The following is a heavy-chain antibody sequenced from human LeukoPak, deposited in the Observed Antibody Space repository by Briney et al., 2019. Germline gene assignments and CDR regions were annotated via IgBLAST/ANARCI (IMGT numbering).Heavy chain of an antibody. J-gene: IGHJ6*03. CDR3: ARDGGGDSAVVKGRYYMDV. CDR1: GASISNSSYY. CDR2: IYYSGTT. D-gene: IGHD2-15*01. V-gene: IGHV4-39*07. Sequence: SETLSLTCTVSGASISNSSYYWGWIRQPPGKGREWIVNIYYSGTTYYNPSLKSRITISVDPSKSQFSLKVNSVTAADTAVYFCARDGGGDSAVVKGRYYMDVWGKGTTVTVSS.